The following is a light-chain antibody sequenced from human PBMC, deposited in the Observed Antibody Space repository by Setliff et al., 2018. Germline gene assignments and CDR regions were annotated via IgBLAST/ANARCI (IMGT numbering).Light chain of an antibody. V-gene: IGLV2-23*02. CDR1: SSDIGSYHL. CDR2: EVN. CDR3: CSYVTGGTLA. J-gene: IGLJ3*02. Sequence: QSVLTQPATVSGSPGQSITISCAGTSSDIGSYHLVSWYQAHPGKVPKLMIYEVNTRPSGVPNRFSRSKSGNTASLTISGLQAEDEGDYYCCSYVTGGTLAFGGGTKVTVL.